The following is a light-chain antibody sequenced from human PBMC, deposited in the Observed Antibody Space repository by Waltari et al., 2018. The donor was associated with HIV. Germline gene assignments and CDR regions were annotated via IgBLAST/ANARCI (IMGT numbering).Light chain of an antibody. CDR3: AAWDGSLSVVI. V-gene: IGLV1-47*01. CDR2: RNN. CDR1: SSNTGSNY. Sequence: QSVLTQPPSASGTPGQRVTISCSGRSSNTGSNYVYWYQHLPGTAPNLLIYRNNQRPSGVPYRFSGSKSGTSASLAISGLRSEAEADYYCAAWDGSLSVVIFGGGTKLTVL. J-gene: IGLJ2*01.